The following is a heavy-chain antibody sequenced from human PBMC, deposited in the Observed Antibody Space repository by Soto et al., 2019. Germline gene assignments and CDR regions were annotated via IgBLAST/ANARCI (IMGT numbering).Heavy chain of an antibody. CDR3: ARDVDCSDTGCYAAWFDP. J-gene: IGHJ5*02. Sequence: QVQLVQSGAEVKKPGASVKVSCKASGYTFTNYGITWVRQAPGQGLEWMGWISTHNGNTKYAQNLQGRINMPTDTPTTTAYMDLRSLRFVDTAVYYCARDVDCSDTGCYAAWFDPWCQGTLVTVSS. CDR2: ISTHNGNT. CDR1: GYTFTNYG. V-gene: IGHV1-18*01. D-gene: IGHD2-2*01.